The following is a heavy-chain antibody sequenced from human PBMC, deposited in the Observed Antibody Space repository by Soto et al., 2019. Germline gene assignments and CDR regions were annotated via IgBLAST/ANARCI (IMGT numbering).Heavy chain of an antibody. CDR2: IRSKANSYAT. CDR1: GFTFIGSG. D-gene: IGHD6-13*01. J-gene: IGHJ4*02. Sequence: GGSLRLSCSPSGFTFIGSGMHWVRQASGKGLEWVGRIRSKANSYATAYAASVKGRFTISRDDSKNTAYLQMNSLKTEDTAVYYCTRRGVAAAGTQFDYWGQGTLVTVSS. CDR3: TRRGVAAAGTQFDY. V-gene: IGHV3-73*01.